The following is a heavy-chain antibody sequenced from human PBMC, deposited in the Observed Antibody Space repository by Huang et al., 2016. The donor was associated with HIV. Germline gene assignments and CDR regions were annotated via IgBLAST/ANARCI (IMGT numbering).Heavy chain of an antibody. J-gene: IGHJ3*02. D-gene: IGHD2-21*01. CDR3: ATGFDTYYDI. Sequence: QVQLVQSGAEVKKPGASVKVSCKVSGYTLTELSIHCVRQAPGKGREWMGGFAPEQGETNDAQNFQGRVTMTEDTSTDTADMELNSLRSEDTAVYYCATGFDTYYDIWGQGTMVIASS. CDR2: FAPEQGET. V-gene: IGHV1-24*01. CDR1: GYTLTELS.